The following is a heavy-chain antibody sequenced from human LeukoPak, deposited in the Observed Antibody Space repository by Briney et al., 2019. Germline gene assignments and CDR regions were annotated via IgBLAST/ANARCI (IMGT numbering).Heavy chain of an antibody. J-gene: IGHJ4*02. CDR1: GYTLTELS. Sequence: ASVKVSCKVSGYTLTELSMHWVRQAPGKGPEWMGGFDPEDGETIYAQKFQGRVTMTEDTSTDTAYMELSSLRSEDTAVYYCATVNGAAAGMFQAFDYWGQGTLVTVSS. CDR2: FDPEDGET. CDR3: ATVNGAAAGMFQAFDY. D-gene: IGHD6-13*01. V-gene: IGHV1-24*01.